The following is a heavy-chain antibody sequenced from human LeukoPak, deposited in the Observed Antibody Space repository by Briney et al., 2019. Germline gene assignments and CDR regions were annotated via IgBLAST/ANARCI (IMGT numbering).Heavy chain of an antibody. D-gene: IGHD6-13*01. CDR1: GYTFTGYH. Sequence: GASVKVSCKASGYTFTGYHIHWVRQAPGQGLEWMGRINPYSGDTNFAQKFQGRVTMTRDTSITTAYMDLSSLTPDDPAVYFCARDQGSLTRSWYTGYWGQGTQVTVSS. V-gene: IGHV1-2*06. CDR2: INPYSGDT. CDR3: ARDQGSLTRSWYTGY. J-gene: IGHJ4*02.